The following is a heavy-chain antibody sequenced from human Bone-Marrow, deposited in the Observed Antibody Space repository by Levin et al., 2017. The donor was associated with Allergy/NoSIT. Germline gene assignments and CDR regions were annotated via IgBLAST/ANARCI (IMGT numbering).Heavy chain of an antibody. CDR3: ARLTEFSSSRGKIDY. D-gene: IGHD1-26*01. J-gene: IGHJ4*02. V-gene: IGHV4-39*07. CDR1: GDSITSRTFF. CDR2: IDYSGAV. Sequence: SETLSLTCAVSGDSITSRTFFWGWIRQSPGKGLQWIASIDYSGAVSSHPSLQSRVTISRDLSRNQFSLHLTSMTAADTALYYCARLTEFSSSRGKIDYWGQGTLVTV.